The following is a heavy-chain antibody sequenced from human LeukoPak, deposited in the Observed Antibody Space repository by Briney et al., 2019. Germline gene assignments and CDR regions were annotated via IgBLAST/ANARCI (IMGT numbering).Heavy chain of an antibody. Sequence: GGSLRLSCAASGFTFSSYGMHWIRQAPGKGLEWVSYISGSDNTIYYADSVKGRFTMSRDNAKNSLYLQMNSLRTEDTALYYCAKGGVVVTTMTDYWGQGTLVTVSS. CDR2: ISGSDNTI. CDR1: GFTFSSYG. CDR3: AKGGVVVTTMTDY. J-gene: IGHJ4*02. D-gene: IGHD2-21*02. V-gene: IGHV3-48*04.